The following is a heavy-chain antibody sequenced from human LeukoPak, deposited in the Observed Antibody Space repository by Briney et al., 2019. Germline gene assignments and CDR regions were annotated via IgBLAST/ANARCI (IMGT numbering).Heavy chain of an antibody. CDR3: AREGSGSSVVY. J-gene: IGHJ4*02. CDR1: GGSISSYY. D-gene: IGHD1-26*01. Sequence: PSETLSLTCTVSGGSISSYYWSWIRQPPGQGLEWIGRIYTSGSTNYNPSLKSRVTMSVDTSKNQFSRKLSSVTAADTAVYYCAREGSGSSVVYWGQGTLVTASS. V-gene: IGHV4-4*07. CDR2: IYTSGST.